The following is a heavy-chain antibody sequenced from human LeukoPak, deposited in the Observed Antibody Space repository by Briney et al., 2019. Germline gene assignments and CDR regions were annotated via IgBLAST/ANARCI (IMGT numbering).Heavy chain of an antibody. CDR3: ATLWGPGPWV. CDR2: IDPSDSYT. CDR1: GSNFTSYR. D-gene: IGHD3-16*01. Sequence: GASLKISCKGSGSNFTSYRISWVRQVPGKGLEWMGRIDPSDSYTNYSPSFQGHVTISADKSISTAYLQWSSLKASDTAMYYCATLWGPGPWVWGQGTLVTVSS. V-gene: IGHV5-10-1*01. J-gene: IGHJ4*02.